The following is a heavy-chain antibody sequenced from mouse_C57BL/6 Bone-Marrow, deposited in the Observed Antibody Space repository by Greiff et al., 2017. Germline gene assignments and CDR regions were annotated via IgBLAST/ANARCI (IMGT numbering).Heavy chain of an antibody. V-gene: IGHV1-55*01. J-gene: IGHJ1*03. CDR1: GYTFTSYW. CDR3: ARFYGNWYFDV. Sequence: QVQLQQSGAELVKPGASVKMSCKASGYTFTSYWITWVKQRPGQGLEWIGDISPGSGSTNYNEKFKSKATLTVDTSSSTAYMQLSSLTSEDAAVYYCARFYGNWYFDVWGTGTTVTVSS. D-gene: IGHD1-1*01. CDR2: ISPGSGST.